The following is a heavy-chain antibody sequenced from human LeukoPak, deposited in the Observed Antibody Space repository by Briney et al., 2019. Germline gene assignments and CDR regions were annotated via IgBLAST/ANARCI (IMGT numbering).Heavy chain of an antibody. CDR3: ARPPEGYSYGFYFGH. D-gene: IGHD5-18*01. CDR1: GFTFSSYN. Sequence: GGSLRVFCAASGFTFSSYNMNWVRQAPGKGLEWVSYISSSTSTIFYADSVKGRFAISRDNAKNSLYLQMNSLRAEDTAVYYCARPPEGYSYGFYFGHWGQGAPVIVSS. V-gene: IGHV3-48*01. J-gene: IGHJ4*02. CDR2: ISSSTSTI.